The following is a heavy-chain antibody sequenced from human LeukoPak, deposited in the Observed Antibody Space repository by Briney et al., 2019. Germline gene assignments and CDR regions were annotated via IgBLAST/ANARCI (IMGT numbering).Heavy chain of an antibody. D-gene: IGHD5-18*01. CDR2: IYYSGST. Sequence: SETLSLTCTVSGDSISRSGYYWGWIRQPPGKGLEWIGSIYYSGSTYYNPSLKSRVTISVDTSKNQFSLKLSSVTAADTAVYYCARQAMGTPTDDYWGQGTLVTVSS. J-gene: IGHJ4*02. V-gene: IGHV4-39*01. CDR3: ARQAMGTPTDDY. CDR1: GDSISRSGYY.